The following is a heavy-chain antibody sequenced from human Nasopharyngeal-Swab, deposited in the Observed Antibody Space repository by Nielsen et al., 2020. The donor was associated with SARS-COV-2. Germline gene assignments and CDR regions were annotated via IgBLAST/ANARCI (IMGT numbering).Heavy chain of an antibody. CDR2: IIPIFGTA. CDR3: ARNRLPYCSSTNCSYYYMDV. D-gene: IGHD2-2*01. Sequence: WVRQAPGQGLEWMGGIIPIFGTANYAQKFQGRVTITADESTSTAYMELSSLRSEDTAVYYCARNRLPYCSSTNCSYYYMDVWGKGTTVTVSS. J-gene: IGHJ6*03. V-gene: IGHV1-69*01.